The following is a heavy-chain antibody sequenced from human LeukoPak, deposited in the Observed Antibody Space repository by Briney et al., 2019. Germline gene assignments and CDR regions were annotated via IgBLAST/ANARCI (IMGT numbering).Heavy chain of an antibody. CDR1: GGSISSGDYY. Sequence: SQTLSLTCTVSGGSISSGDYYWSWIRQPPGKGLEWIGYIYYSGSTYYNPSLKSRVTISVDTPKNQFSLKLSSVTAADTAVYYCARNPVYYYDSSGYYFDYWGQGTLVTVSS. D-gene: IGHD3-22*01. V-gene: IGHV4-30-4*01. CDR3: ARNPVYYYDSSGYYFDY. J-gene: IGHJ4*02. CDR2: IYYSGST.